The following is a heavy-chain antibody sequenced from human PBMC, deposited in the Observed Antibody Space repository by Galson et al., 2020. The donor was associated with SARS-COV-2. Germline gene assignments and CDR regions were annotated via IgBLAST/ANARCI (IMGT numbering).Heavy chain of an antibody. CDR1: GGSISSYY. CDR3: ARLYDHFYYYMDV. V-gene: IGHV4-59*01. CDR2: IYYSGST. J-gene: IGHJ6*03. D-gene: IGHD3-3*01. Sequence: ETLSLTCTVSGGSISSYYWSWIRQPPGKGLEWIGYIYYSGSTNYNPSLKSRVTISVDTSKNQFSLKLSSVTAADTAVYYCARLYDHFYYYMDVWGKGTTATVSS.